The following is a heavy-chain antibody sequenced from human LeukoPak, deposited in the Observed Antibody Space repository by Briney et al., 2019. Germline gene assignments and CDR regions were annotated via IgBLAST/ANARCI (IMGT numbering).Heavy chain of an antibody. CDR1: GGSIISYY. V-gene: IGHV4-59*01. D-gene: IGHD2-2*01. Sequence: SETLSLTCSVSGGSIISYYWSWIRQPPGRGLEWIGYIYHNGTTNYNPSLKSRVTISVNTSTNQLSLRLNSVTAADTAVYYCARGSGWCSSSTCYSFDYWGQGSLVTVSS. CDR2: IYHNGTT. CDR3: ARGSGWCSSSTCYSFDY. J-gene: IGHJ4*02.